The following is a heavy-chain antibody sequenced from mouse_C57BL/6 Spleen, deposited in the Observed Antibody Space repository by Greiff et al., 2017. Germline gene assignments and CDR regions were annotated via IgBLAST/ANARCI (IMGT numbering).Heavy chain of an antibody. CDR1: GYTFTSYW. D-gene: IGHD1-1*01. V-gene: IGHV1-64*01. Sequence: QVQLKQPGAELVKPGASVKLSCKASGYTFTSYWMHWVKQRPGQGLEWIGMIHPNSGSTNYNEKFKSKATLTVDKSSSTAYMQLSSLTSEDSAVYYCARGATVVATGYYYAMDYWGQGTSVTVSS. CDR3: ARGATVVATGYYYAMDY. CDR2: IHPNSGST. J-gene: IGHJ4*01.